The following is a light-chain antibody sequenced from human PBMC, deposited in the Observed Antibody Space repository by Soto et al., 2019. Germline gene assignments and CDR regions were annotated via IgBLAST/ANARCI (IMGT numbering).Light chain of an antibody. Sequence: DIQMTQSPSSLSTSVGDRVTITCRASQTIDTYLNWYQQKPGKAPKLLVYSAASLQSGVPSRFGGSGSGTDFTLTISSLQPDDLASYLCQQSYSTPLPFGGETKLEIK. V-gene: IGKV1-39*01. CDR1: QTIDTY. CDR3: QQSYSTPLP. J-gene: IGKJ4*01. CDR2: SAA.